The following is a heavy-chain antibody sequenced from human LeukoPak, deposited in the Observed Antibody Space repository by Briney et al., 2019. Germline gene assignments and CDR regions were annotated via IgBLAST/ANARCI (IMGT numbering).Heavy chain of an antibody. J-gene: IGHJ6*03. CDR1: GGSFSVYY. Sequence: SSETLSLTCAVYGGSFSVYYWSWIRQPPGKGLEWIGEINHSGSTIYNPSLKSRVTISVDTSKNQFSLKLSSVTAADTAVFYCARLFVRDDIVVVVAPNRSYYYMDVWGKGTTVTVSS. D-gene: IGHD2-15*01. CDR3: ARLFVRDDIVVVVAPNRSYYYMDV. V-gene: IGHV4-34*01. CDR2: INHSGST.